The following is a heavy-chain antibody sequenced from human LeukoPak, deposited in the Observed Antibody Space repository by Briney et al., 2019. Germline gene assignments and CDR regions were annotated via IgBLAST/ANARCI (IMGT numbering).Heavy chain of an antibody. CDR3: ARAVYSSSWYGSGY. Sequence: PSETLSLTCAVYGGSFSGYYWGWIRQPPGKGLEWIGEINHSGSTNYNPSLKSRVTISVDTSKNQFSLKLSSVTAADTAVYYCARAVYSSSWYGSGYWGQGTLVTVSS. CDR2: INHSGST. V-gene: IGHV4-34*01. CDR1: GGSFSGYY. J-gene: IGHJ4*02. D-gene: IGHD6-13*01.